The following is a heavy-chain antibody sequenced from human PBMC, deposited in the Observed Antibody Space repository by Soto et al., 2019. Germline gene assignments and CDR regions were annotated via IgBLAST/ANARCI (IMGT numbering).Heavy chain of an antibody. CDR2: IYYSGST. CDR3: ARRVQRERQGYYYYYYMDV. CDR1: GGSISSYY. D-gene: IGHD1-1*01. J-gene: IGHJ6*03. Sequence: SETLSLTCTVSGGSISSYYWSWIRQPPGKGLEWIGYIYYSGSTNYNPSLKSRVTISVDTSKNQFSLKLSSVTAADTAVYYCARRVQRERQGYYYYYYMDVWGKGTTVTVSS. V-gene: IGHV4-59*08.